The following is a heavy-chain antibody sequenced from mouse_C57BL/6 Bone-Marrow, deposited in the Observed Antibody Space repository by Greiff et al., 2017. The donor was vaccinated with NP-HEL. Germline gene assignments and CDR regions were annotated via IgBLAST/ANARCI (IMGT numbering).Heavy chain of an antibody. Sequence: EVQGVESGGGLVKPGGSLQLSCAASGFTFSSYAMSWVRQTPEKRLEWVATISDGGSYTYYPDNVKGRFTISRDNAKNNLYLQMSHLKSEDTAMYYCARDYYSNYPFAYWGQGTLVTVSA. D-gene: IGHD2-5*01. J-gene: IGHJ3*01. CDR2: ISDGGSYT. V-gene: IGHV5-4*01. CDR1: GFTFSSYA. CDR3: ARDYYSNYPFAY.